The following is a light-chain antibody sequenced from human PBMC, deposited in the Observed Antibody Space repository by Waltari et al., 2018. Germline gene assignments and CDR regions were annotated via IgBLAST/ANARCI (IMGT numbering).Light chain of an antibody. V-gene: IGLV2-23*02. CDR2: EVI. CDR1: RSAVGFSNL. Sequence: QSALTQTASVSGSTGQSNTSSCTGTRSAVGFSNLAPWYQQHPNKAPKLMVYEVIERPSGVSNRFSGSKSGNTASLTISGLQAEDEADYYCCSYAGRNIWVFGGGTKLTVL. J-gene: IGLJ3*02. CDR3: CSYAGRNIWV.